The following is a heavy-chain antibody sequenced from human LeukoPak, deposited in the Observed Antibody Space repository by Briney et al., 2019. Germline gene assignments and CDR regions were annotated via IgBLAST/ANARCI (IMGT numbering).Heavy chain of an antibody. Sequence: GASVKVSCKASGHIFTDYYIHWVRQAPGQGHEWMGRINPNSGGTNFAQKFQARVTMTSDTSISTAYMEVSGLESDDTAVYYCARARYCYTTSCPLDYWGQGTLVTVSS. J-gene: IGHJ4*02. CDR2: INPNSGGT. CDR1: GHIFTDYY. D-gene: IGHD2-2*01. CDR3: ARARYCYTTSCPLDY. V-gene: IGHV1-2*06.